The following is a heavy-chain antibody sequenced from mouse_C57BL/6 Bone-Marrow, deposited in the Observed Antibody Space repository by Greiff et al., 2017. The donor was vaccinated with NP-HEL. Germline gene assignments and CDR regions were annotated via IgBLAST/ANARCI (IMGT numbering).Heavy chain of an antibody. Sequence: EVKLMESGGGLVKPGGSLKLSCAASGFTFSSYAMSWVRQTPEKRLEWVATISDGGSYTYYPDNVKGRFTISRDNAKNNLYLQMSHLKSEDTAMYYCARDHYYGSTPMDYWGQGTSVTVSS. CDR3: ARDHYYGSTPMDY. CDR2: ISDGGSYT. D-gene: IGHD1-1*01. V-gene: IGHV5-4*01. CDR1: GFTFSSYA. J-gene: IGHJ4*01.